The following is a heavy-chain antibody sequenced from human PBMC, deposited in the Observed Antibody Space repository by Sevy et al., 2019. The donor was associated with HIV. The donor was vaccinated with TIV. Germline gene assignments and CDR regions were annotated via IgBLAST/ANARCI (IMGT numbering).Heavy chain of an antibody. J-gene: IGHJ4*02. D-gene: IGHD3-3*01. CDR1: GGSISSSSYY. V-gene: IGHV4-39*01. CDR2: IYYSGST. CDR3: ASLLSDFWSGYYIGNGVDY. Sequence: SETLSLTCTVSGGSISSSSYYWGWIRQPPGKGLEWIGSIYYSGSTYYNPSLKSRVTISVDTSKNQFSLKLSSVTAADTAVYYSASLLSDFWSGYYIGNGVDYWGQGTLVTVSS.